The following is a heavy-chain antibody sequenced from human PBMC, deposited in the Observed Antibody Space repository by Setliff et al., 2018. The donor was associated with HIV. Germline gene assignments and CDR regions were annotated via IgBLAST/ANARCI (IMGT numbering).Heavy chain of an antibody. CDR1: GHTFTTFW. CDR3: ARVKPHLRRSGSYWIVDY. V-gene: IGHV5-51*01. J-gene: IGHJ4*02. D-gene: IGHD1-26*01. Sequence: LKISCQGSGHTFTTFWVGWVRQMPGKGLEWMGIIYPGDSKTKYSPSFRGQVTISADKSSRTVYLQWSSLKASDTAIYYCARVKPHLRRSGSYWIVDYWGQGTLVTVSS. CDR2: IYPGDSKT.